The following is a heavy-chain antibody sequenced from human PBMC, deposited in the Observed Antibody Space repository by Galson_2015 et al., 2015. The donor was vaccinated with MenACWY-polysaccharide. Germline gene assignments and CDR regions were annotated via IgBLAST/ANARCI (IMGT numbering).Heavy chain of an antibody. J-gene: IGHJ4*02. CDR2: INGGDGKS. D-gene: IGHD6-19*01. CDR3: ARTEAGDFRLDY. CDR1: GYTFSNYA. V-gene: IGHV1-3*01. Sequence: SVKVSCKAFGYTFSNYAMHWVRQAPGQRLEWLGWINGGDGKSKYSQNFQDRITLTRDTSASTVSMELSSLRSEDTAVYYCARTEAGDFRLDYWGQGTLVTVSS.